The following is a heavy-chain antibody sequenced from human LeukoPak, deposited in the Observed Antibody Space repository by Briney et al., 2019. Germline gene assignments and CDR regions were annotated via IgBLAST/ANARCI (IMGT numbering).Heavy chain of an antibody. Sequence: SETLSLTCTVSGGSISSYYWSWIRQVPGKGLEWIGYIYYSGSTNYNPSLKSRVTISVDTSKNQFSLKLSSVTAADTAVYYCASGSLAVAGRGFDYWGQGTLVTVSS. CDR2: IYYSGST. D-gene: IGHD6-19*01. CDR1: GGSISSYY. CDR3: ASGSLAVAGRGFDY. J-gene: IGHJ4*02. V-gene: IGHV4-59*08.